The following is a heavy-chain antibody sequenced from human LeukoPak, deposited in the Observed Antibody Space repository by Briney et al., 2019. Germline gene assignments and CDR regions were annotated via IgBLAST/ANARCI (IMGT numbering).Heavy chain of an antibody. CDR3: ARDRNYYDSSGPHPNHDY. CDR2: ISSSSSYI. Sequence: GGSLRLSCAASGFTFSSYSMNWVRQAPGKGLEWVSSISSSSSYIYYADSVKGRFTISRDNAKNSLYLQMNSLRAEDTAVYYCARDRNYYDSSGPHPNHDYWGQGTLVTVSS. D-gene: IGHD3-22*01. J-gene: IGHJ4*02. V-gene: IGHV3-21*01. CDR1: GFTFSSYS.